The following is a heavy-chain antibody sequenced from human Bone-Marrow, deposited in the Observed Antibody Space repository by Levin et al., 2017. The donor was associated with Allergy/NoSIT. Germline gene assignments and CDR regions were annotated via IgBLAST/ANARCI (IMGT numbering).Heavy chain of an antibody. CDR2: TRNKANSHTT. CDR3: ARAGSVGYVFDI. CDR1: GFTFSDHY. Sequence: GGSLRLSCAASGFTFSDHYMDWVRQAPGKGLEWVGRTRNKANSHTTEYAASVNGRFTISRDDSKNSLYLQIDSLKTEDTAVYYCARAGSVGYVFDIWGQGTMVTVSS. V-gene: IGHV3-72*01. J-gene: IGHJ3*02. D-gene: IGHD1-26*01.